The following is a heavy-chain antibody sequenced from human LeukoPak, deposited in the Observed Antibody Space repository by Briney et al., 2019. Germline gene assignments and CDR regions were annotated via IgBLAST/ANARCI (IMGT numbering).Heavy chain of an antibody. D-gene: IGHD4-17*01. Sequence: GRPLRLSCAASGFTFSNYGMHWVRQAPGKGLEWVTGISYDGTSQYYADSVKGRFTISRDNSRNTMFPQMNSLRAEDTALYYCTKDKGYGDYYYYYGMDVWGQGTTVTVSS. CDR2: ISYDGTSQ. J-gene: IGHJ6*02. CDR3: TKDKGYGDYYYYYGMDV. CDR1: GFTFSNYG. V-gene: IGHV3-30*18.